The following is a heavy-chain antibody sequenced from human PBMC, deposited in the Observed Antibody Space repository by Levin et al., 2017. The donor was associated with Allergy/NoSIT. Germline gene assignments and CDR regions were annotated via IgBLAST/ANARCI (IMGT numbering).Heavy chain of an antibody. CDR2: ISYDGSNK. CDR1: GLNLSNYG. J-gene: IGHJ4*02. D-gene: IGHD6-19*01. V-gene: IGHV3-30*18. CDR3: TKGRRGGAVAGPPPNFDY. Sequence: GGSLRLSCAASGLNLSNYGMHWVRQAPGKGLEWVAVISYDGSNKYYADSVKGRFTISRDKSKNTLYLQMNSLRTEDTAVYYCTKGRRGGAVAGPPPNFDYWGQGTLVTVSS.